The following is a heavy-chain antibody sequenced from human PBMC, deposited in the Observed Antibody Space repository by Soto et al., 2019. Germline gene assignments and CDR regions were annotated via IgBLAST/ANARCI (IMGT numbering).Heavy chain of an antibody. V-gene: IGHV1-18*01. Sequence: ASVKVSCKACGYTFTSYGISWVRQAPGQGLEWMGWISAYNGNTNYAQKLQGRVTMTTDTSTSTAYMELRSLRSDDTAVYYCARERVGATSAAFDIWGQGTMVTVSS. CDR1: GYTFTSYG. J-gene: IGHJ3*02. CDR3: ARERVGATSAAFDI. D-gene: IGHD1-26*01. CDR2: ISAYNGNT.